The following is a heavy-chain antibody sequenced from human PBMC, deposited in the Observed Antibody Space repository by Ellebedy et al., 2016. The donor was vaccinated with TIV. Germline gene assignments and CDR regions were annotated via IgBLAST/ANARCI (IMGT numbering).Heavy chain of an antibody. CDR3: ARQFGYTHVMTPNES. CDR2: IIPILALP. D-gene: IGHD5-18*01. V-gene: IGHV1-69*02. CDR1: EGTFTSDI. Sequence: AASVKVSCKASEGTFTSDINKWVRQAPGQGLEWMGRIIPILALPNYAPKFQARVKITADKSTTTAYMELRSLTSEDPSVYYFARQFGYTHVMTPNESWGQGTLVTVSS. J-gene: IGHJ5*01.